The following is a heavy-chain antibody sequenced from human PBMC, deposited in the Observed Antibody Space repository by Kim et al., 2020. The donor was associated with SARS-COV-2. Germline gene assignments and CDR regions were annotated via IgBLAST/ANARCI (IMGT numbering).Heavy chain of an antibody. CDR3: TRALDGLWFGESNYYYGMDV. D-gene: IGHD3-10*01. J-gene: IGHJ6*02. Sequence: GGSLRLSCAASGFTFSGSAMHWVRQASGKGLEWVGRIRSKANSYATAYAASVKGRFTISRDDSKNTAYLQMNSLKTADTAVYYCTRALDGLWFGESNYYYGMDVWGQGTTVTVSS. CDR1: GFTFSGSA. CDR2: IRSKANSYAT. V-gene: IGHV3-73*01.